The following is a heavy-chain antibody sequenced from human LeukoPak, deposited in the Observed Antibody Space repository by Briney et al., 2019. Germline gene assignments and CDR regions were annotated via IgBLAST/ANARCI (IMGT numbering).Heavy chain of an antibody. CDR2: ISGSGGST. CDR1: GGTFSSYA. J-gene: IGHJ4*02. D-gene: IGHD4-17*01. Sequence: ASVKVSCKASGGTFSSYAMSWVRQAPGKGLEWVSAISGSGGSTYYADSVKGRFTISRDNSKNTLYLQMNSLRAEDTAVYYCAKDPTGPNDYWGQGTLVTVSS. CDR3: AKDPTGPNDY. V-gene: IGHV3-23*01.